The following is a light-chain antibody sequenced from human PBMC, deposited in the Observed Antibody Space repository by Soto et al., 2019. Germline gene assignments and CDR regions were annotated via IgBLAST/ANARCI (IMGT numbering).Light chain of an antibody. V-gene: IGKV3D-15*01. CDR2: GAS. CDR1: QSVSSN. CDR3: QQYNNWLPLT. Sequence: EIVMTQSPATLSVSPGERATLFCRASQSVSSNLAWYQQKPGQAPRLLIYGASIRATGIPARFSGSGSGTEFTLTISSLQSEDFAVHYCQQYNNWLPLTFGGGTKVEIK. J-gene: IGKJ4*01.